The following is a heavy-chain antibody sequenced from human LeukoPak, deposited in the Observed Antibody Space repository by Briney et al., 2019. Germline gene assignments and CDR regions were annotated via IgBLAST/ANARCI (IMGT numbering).Heavy chain of an antibody. CDR2: ISYDGSNK. V-gene: IGHV3-30*04. CDR3: ARGPRLMVRGVLGGY. J-gene: IGHJ4*02. Sequence: GGSLRLSCAASGFTFSSYAMHWVRQAPGKGLEWVAVISYDGSNKYYADSVKGRFTISRDNSTNTLYLQMNSLRAEDTAVYYCARGPRLMVRGVLGGYWGQGTLVTVSS. D-gene: IGHD3-10*01. CDR1: GFTFSSYA.